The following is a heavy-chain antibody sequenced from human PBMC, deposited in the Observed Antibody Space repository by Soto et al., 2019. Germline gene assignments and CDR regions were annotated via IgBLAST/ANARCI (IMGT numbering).Heavy chain of an antibody. CDR2: IYYSGST. CDR3: ARHPHPYSGSWSSGDRGFDY. V-gene: IGHV4-59*08. D-gene: IGHD6-13*01. J-gene: IGHJ4*02. Sequence: SETLSLTCTVAGGSISSYYWSWIRQPPGKGLEWIGNIYYSGSTNYNPSLKSRVTMSLDTSKNQFSLKLSSVTAADTAVYYCARHPHPYSGSWSSGDRGFDYWGQGTLVTVSS. CDR1: GGSISSYY.